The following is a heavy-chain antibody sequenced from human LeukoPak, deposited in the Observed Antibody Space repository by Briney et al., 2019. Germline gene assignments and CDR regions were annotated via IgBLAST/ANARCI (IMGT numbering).Heavy chain of an antibody. V-gene: IGHV3-21*01. J-gene: IGHJ6*02. CDR2: ISSSSSYI. Sequence: PGGSLRLSCAASGFTFSSYSMNWVRQAPGKGLEWVSSISSSSSYIYYADSVKGRFTISRDNAKNSLYLQMNSLRAKDTAVYYCARDCSSTSCYTDYYYGMDVWGQGTTVTVSS. CDR1: GFTFSSYS. D-gene: IGHD2-2*02. CDR3: ARDCSSTSCYTDYYYGMDV.